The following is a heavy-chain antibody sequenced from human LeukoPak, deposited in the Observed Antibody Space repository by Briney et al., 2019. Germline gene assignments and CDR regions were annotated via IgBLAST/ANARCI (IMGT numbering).Heavy chain of an antibody. CDR3: ARDPAYSGIDY. V-gene: IGHV4-61*01. Sequence: SETLSLTCTVSGGSVNSGSHYWCWIRQPPGKGLEWIGYIYYSGSTNYNPSLKSRATMSLDTSKNQFSLNLNSVTAADTAVYYCARDPAYSGIDYWGQGTLVTVSS. CDR2: IYYSGST. D-gene: IGHD1-26*01. J-gene: IGHJ4*02. CDR1: GGSVNSGSHY.